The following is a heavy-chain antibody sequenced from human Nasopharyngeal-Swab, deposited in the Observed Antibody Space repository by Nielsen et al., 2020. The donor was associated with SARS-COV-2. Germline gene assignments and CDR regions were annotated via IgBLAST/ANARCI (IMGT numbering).Heavy chain of an antibody. Sequence: GGSLRLSCAASGFTFDDYAMHWVRQAPGKGLEWVSGISWNSGSIGYADSVKGRFTISRDNSKNTLYLQMNSLRAEDTAVYYCARDPMITFGGVIVADYYYGMDVWGQGTTVTVSS. CDR3: ARDPMITFGGVIVADYYYGMDV. CDR1: GFTFDDYA. V-gene: IGHV3-9*01. D-gene: IGHD3-16*02. CDR2: ISWNSGSI. J-gene: IGHJ6*02.